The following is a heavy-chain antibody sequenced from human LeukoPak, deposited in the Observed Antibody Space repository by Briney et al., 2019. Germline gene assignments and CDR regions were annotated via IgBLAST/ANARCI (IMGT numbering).Heavy chain of an antibody. D-gene: IGHD6-13*01. V-gene: IGHV4-39*01. CDR1: GGSISSSSYY. CDR3: ARTPVGAAAGIGWFDP. CDR2: IYYSGST. J-gene: IGHJ5*02. Sequence: PSETLSLTCTDSGGSISSSSYYWGWLRQPPGKGLEWIGSIYYSGSTYYNPSLKSRVTISVDTSKDQFSLQLSSVTAADTAVYYWARTPVGAAAGIGWFDPWGQGTLVTVSS.